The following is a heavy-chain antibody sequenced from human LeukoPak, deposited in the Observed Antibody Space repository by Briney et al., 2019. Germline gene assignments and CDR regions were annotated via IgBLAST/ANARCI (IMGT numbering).Heavy chain of an antibody. CDR2: VNHSGST. D-gene: IGHD3-9*01. CDR3: ARVHPNTVTDYDTLTGYYTAYYYYMDV. CDR1: GESFSGYY. V-gene: IGHV4-34*01. J-gene: IGHJ6*03. Sequence: PSETLSLTCAVYGESFSGYYWSWIRQPPGKGLEWIGEVNHSGSTHYNPSLKSRVTVSVDTSKNQFSLELSSVSAADTAVYYCARVHPNTVTDYDTLTGYYTAYYYYMDVWGKGTTVTVSS.